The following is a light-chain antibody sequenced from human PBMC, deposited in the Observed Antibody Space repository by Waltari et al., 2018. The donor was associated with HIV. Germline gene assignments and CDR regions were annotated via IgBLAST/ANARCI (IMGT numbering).Light chain of an antibody. J-gene: IGKJ4*01. CDR1: ESASNK. Sequence: EIVMTQSPATLSVSQGERATRSCRASESASNKLAWYQQKPGQAPRLLFYGASTRATGIPARFSGSGSGTEFTLTISSLQSEDFAVYYCQQYNNWPLTFGGGTKVEIK. CDR3: QQYNNWPLT. V-gene: IGKV3-15*01. CDR2: GAS.